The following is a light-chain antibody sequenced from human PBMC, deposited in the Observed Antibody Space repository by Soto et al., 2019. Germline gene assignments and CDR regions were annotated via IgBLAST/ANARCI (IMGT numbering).Light chain of an antibody. Sequence: QPVLTQSPSASASLGASVNLTCTLSSGHRSYTIAWHQQQPGKGPRYLMKLNSDGSHSKGDGIPDRFSGSRSGAERYLTISSLQSEDEADYYCQTWATDIRVFGGGTQLTVL. CDR3: QTWATDIRV. CDR1: SGHRSYT. CDR2: LNSDGSH. V-gene: IGLV4-69*01. J-gene: IGLJ2*01.